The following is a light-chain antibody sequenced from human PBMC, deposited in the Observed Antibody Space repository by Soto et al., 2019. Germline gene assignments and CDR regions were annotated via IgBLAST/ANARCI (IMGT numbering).Light chain of an antibody. CDR3: SSNTSSSTVV. CDR2: EVS. V-gene: IGLV2-14*01. J-gene: IGLJ2*01. Sequence: QSALTQPASVSGSPGQSITISCTGTSSDVGGYNYVSWYQQHPGKAHKLMIYEVSNRPSGVSNRFSGSKSGTTASLTISGLQAEAESDYYCSSNTSSSTVVFGGGTKLTVL. CDR1: SSDVGGYNY.